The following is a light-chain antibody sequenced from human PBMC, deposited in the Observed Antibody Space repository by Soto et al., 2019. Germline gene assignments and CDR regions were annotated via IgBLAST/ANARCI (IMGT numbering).Light chain of an antibody. CDR1: SSDVGGYNY. Sequence: QSALTQPASVSGSPGQSITISCTGTSSDVGGYNYVSWYQQHPGKAPKLMIYAVTDRPSGVSNRFSASKSGNTASLTISGLQAEDEADYYCCAYAGSNTLVFGGGTKLTVL. J-gene: IGLJ2*01. CDR3: CAYAGSNTLV. V-gene: IGLV2-23*02. CDR2: AVT.